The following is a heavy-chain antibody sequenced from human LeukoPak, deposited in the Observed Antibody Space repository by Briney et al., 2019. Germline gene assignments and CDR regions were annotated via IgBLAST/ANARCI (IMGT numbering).Heavy chain of an antibody. Sequence: GRSLRLSCVASGFTFDDYAMHWVRQGPGMGLEWVSGISWNSGRTDYADSVKGRFTISRDNAKNSLYLQMNTLRPEDMALYYCVKGRSYSSTFGFDMWGQGTMVTVSS. CDR3: VKGRSYSSTFGFDM. J-gene: IGHJ3*02. CDR2: ISWNSGRT. D-gene: IGHD6-13*01. V-gene: IGHV3-9*03. CDR1: GFTFDDYA.